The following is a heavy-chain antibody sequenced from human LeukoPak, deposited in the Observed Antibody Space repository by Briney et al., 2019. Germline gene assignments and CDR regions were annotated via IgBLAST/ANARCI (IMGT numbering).Heavy chain of an antibody. Sequence: SETLSLTCTVSGGSISSGGYYWSWIRQHPGKGLEWIGYIYYSGSTYYNPSLKSRVTISVDTSKNQFSLKLSSVTAADTAVYYCASSRTRGNAFDIWGQGTMVTVSS. V-gene: IGHV4-31*03. CDR3: ASSRTRGNAFDI. CDR2: IYYSGST. CDR1: GGSISSGGYY. J-gene: IGHJ3*02. D-gene: IGHD2-2*01.